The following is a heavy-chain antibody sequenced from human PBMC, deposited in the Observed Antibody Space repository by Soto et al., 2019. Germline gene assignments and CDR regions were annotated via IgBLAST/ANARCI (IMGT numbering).Heavy chain of an antibody. CDR1: GGSISSGGYS. CDR3: ARAIGWFGELLGGYYFDY. D-gene: IGHD3-10*01. J-gene: IGHJ4*02. Sequence: QLQLQESGSGLVKPSQTLSLTCAVSGGSISSGGYSWSWIRQPPGQGLEWIGYIYHSGSTYYNPSPKSRVTISVDRSKNQFSLKLSSVTAADTAVYYCARAIGWFGELLGGYYFDYWGQGTLVTVSS. V-gene: IGHV4-30-2*01. CDR2: IYHSGST.